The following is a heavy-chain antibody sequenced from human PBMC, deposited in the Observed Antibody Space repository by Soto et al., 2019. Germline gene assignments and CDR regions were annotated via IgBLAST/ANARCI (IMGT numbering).Heavy chain of an antibody. V-gene: IGHV3-23*01. CDR3: ANEWYCSGGSCYLPGDY. CDR1: GFTFSSYA. J-gene: IGHJ4*02. Sequence: EVQLLESGGGLVQPGGSLRLSCAASGFTFSSYAMSWVRQAPGKGLEWVSAISGSGGSTYYADSVKGRFTISRDNPKNRQYLQMNSLRAEDTAVYYCANEWYCSGGSCYLPGDYWGQGTLVTVSS. D-gene: IGHD2-15*01. CDR2: ISGSGGST.